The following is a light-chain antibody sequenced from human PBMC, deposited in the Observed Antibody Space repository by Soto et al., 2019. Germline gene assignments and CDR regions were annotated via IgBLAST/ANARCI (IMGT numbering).Light chain of an antibody. CDR3: QQYGSSPPT. Sequence: ELLLTQAPGTLSLSPGEIATLSCKASQSVSNTYLAWYQQNPGQAPRLLIYGASSRATGIPDRFSGSGSGTDFTLTISRLEPEDFAVYYCQQYGSSPPTFGQGTKVDIK. CDR2: GAS. V-gene: IGKV3-20*01. CDR1: QSVSNTY. J-gene: IGKJ1*01.